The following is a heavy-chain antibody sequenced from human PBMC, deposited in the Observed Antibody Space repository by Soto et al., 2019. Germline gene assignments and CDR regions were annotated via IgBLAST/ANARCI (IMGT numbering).Heavy chain of an antibody. CDR3: ARDRFRAGAGTRGFLDS. CDR2: ISYDGNNR. CDR1: GYIFSDYG. D-gene: IGHD6-19*01. Sequence: QVQLVESGGGVVQPGMSLRLSCAASGYIFSDYGMHWVRQAPGKGLEWVALISYDGNNRHYAESVKGRFTISRDNSKNTLYVQMNSLIAEDTAMYYCARDRFRAGAGTRGFLDSWGQGALVTVSS. J-gene: IGHJ4*02. V-gene: IGHV3-30*03.